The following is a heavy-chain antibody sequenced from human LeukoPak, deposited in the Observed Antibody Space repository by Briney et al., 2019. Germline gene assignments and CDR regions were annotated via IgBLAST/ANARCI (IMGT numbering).Heavy chain of an antibody. D-gene: IGHD2-2*01. J-gene: IGHJ6*03. V-gene: IGHV4-39*07. CDR3: ARGLYQLHYPYYYYYMDV. Sequence: KTSETLSLTCTVSGGSISSSSYYWGWIRQPPGRGLEWIVSIYYSGSTYYNPSLKSRITISVDTSKNQFSLKLSSVTAADTAVYYCARGLYQLHYPYYYYYMDVWGKGTTVTVSS. CDR2: IYYSGST. CDR1: GGSISSSSYY.